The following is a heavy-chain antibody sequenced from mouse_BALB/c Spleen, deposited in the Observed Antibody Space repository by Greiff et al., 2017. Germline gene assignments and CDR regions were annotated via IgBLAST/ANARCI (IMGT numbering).Heavy chain of an antibody. CDR2: ISYDGSN. V-gene: IGHV3-6*02. CDR3: ARGYYGNCFFDY. CDR1: GYSITSGYY. Sequence: VQLKESGPGLVKPSQSLSLTCSVTGYSITSGYYWNWIRQFPGNKLEWMGYISYDGSNNYNPSLKNRISITRDTSKNQFFLKLNSVTTEDTATYYCARGYYGNCFFDYWGQGTTLTVSS. J-gene: IGHJ2*01. D-gene: IGHD2-1*01.